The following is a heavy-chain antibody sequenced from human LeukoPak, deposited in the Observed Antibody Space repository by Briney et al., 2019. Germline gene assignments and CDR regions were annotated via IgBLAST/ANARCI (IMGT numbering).Heavy chain of an antibody. V-gene: IGHV4-34*01. CDR3: ARGRAGITMVRGVIGSQGGPVDY. J-gene: IGHJ4*02. D-gene: IGHD3-10*01. CDR2: INHSGST. Sequence: PSETLSLTCAVYGGSFSGYYWSWIRQPPGKGLEWIGEINHSGSTNYNPSLKSRVTISVDTSKYQFSLKLSSVTAADTAVYYCARGRAGITMVRGVIGSQGGPVDYWGQGTLVTVSS. CDR1: GGSFSGYY.